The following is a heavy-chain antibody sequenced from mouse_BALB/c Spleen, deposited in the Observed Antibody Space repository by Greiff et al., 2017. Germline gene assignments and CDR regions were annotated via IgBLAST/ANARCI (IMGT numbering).Heavy chain of an antibody. CDR2: ISSGGSYT. J-gene: IGHJ4*01. Sequence: EVQLVESGGGLVKPGGSLKLSCAASGFNFSSYAMTWVRQSPEKRLEWVAEISSGGSYTYYPDTVTGRFTISRDNAKNTLYREMSSLRSEDTAMYYCARDDGYYGLDYWGQGTSVTVSS. CDR3: ARDDGYYGLDY. V-gene: IGHV5-9-4*01. D-gene: IGHD2-3*01. CDR1: GFNFSSYA.